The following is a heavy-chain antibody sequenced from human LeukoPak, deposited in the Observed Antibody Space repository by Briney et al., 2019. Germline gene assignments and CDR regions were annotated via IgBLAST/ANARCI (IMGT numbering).Heavy chain of an antibody. J-gene: IGHJ5*02. D-gene: IGHD3-10*01. CDR1: GFTFSSYS. Sequence: PGESLRLSCAASGFTFSSYSMNWVRQAPGKGLEWVSYISSASNTIYYADSVKGRFTVSRDNAKNSLYLQMNSLRAEDTAMYYCARDGWFGDYNWFDPWGQGTLVTVSS. V-gene: IGHV3-48*01. CDR2: ISSASNTI. CDR3: ARDGWFGDYNWFDP.